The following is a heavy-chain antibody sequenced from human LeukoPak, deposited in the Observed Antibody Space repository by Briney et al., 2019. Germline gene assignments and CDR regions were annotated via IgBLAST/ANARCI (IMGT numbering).Heavy chain of an antibody. Sequence: GASVKVSCKASGGTFSSYAISWVRQAPGQGLEWMGRIIPILGMANYAQKFQGRVTITADKSTSTAYMELSSLRSEDTAVYYCVRARYGDYPVGYWGQGTLVTVSS. CDR2: IIPILGMA. D-gene: IGHD4-17*01. CDR1: GGTFSSYA. J-gene: IGHJ4*02. CDR3: VRARYGDYPVGY. V-gene: IGHV1-69*04.